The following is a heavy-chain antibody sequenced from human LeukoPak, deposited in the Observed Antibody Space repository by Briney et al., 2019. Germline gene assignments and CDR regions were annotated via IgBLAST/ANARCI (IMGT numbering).Heavy chain of an antibody. J-gene: IGHJ5*02. CDR3: AKSVEYGGYVSWFAP. V-gene: IGHV3-30*18. CDR2: ISYATSNK. Sequence: PGGALRLSCAASRFTFSTYVMHWVRQAPGPELEGVAVISYATSNKYYAYCVKGRFTISRDNSKNTVYLEMNRLRAEDTAVYYCAKSVEYGGYVSWFAPWGQGTLVTVSS. CDR1: RFTFSTYV. D-gene: IGHD5-12*01.